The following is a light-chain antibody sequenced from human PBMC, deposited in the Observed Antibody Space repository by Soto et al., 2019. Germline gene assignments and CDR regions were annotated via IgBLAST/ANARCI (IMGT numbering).Light chain of an antibody. V-gene: IGKV3-20*01. J-gene: IGKJ3*01. CDR1: RSVGSS. Sequence: EIVLTQSPATLSLSPGDRATLSCRASRSVGSSLAWYQHKPGQAPRLLIYGTSSRATGIPDRFSGSGSGTDFTLTISRLEPEDFAVYYCQQYGSSPLTFGPGTKVDIK. CDR2: GTS. CDR3: QQYGSSPLT.